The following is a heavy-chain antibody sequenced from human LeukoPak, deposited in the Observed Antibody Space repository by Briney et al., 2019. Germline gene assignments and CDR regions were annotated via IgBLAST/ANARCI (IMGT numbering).Heavy chain of an antibody. Sequence: SVKVSXKASGGTFSSYAISWVRQAPGQGLEWMGRIIPIFGTANYAQKFQGRVTITTDESTSTAYMELSSLRSEDTAVYYCARALESSGWYGGTDYWGQGTLVTVSS. J-gene: IGHJ4*02. CDR2: IIPIFGTA. CDR1: GGTFSSYA. CDR3: ARALESSGWYGGTDY. D-gene: IGHD6-19*01. V-gene: IGHV1-69*05.